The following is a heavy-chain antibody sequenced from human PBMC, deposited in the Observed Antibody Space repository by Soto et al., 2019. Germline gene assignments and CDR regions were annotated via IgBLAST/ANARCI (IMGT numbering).Heavy chain of an antibody. J-gene: IGHJ4*02. CDR1: GGSINSDY. CDR2: ISYSGTT. D-gene: IGHD3-10*01. CDR3: AIGFNYCGRETLKLYY. Sequence: SETLSLTCTVSGGSINSDYWSWIRQPPGERLEWIGYISYSGTTKYNPSLKSRGTISKDTSNNQFSLNLRSVTAADTAVYYCAIGFNYCGRETLKLYYWGQGTLVTVSS. V-gene: IGHV4-59*01.